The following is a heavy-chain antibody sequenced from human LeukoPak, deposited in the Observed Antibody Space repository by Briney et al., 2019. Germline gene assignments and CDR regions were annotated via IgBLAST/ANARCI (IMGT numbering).Heavy chain of an antibody. CDR1: GGSISSYY. Sequence: SETLSLTCTVSGGSISSYYWSWIRQPPGKGLEWIGYIYTSGSTNCNPSLKSRVTISVDTSKNQFSLKLSSVTAADTAVYYCARHPIRSSVRSSSPYYYYYMDVWGKGTTVTVSS. CDR3: ARHPIRSSVRSSSPYYYYYMDV. J-gene: IGHJ6*03. CDR2: IYTSGST. D-gene: IGHD6-6*01. V-gene: IGHV4-4*09.